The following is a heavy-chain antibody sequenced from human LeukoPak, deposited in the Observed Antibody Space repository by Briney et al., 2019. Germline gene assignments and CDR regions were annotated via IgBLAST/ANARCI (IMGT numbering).Heavy chain of an antibody. CDR3: ARAGSSGWYWDAFDI. J-gene: IGHJ3*02. Sequence: SVKVSCKASGGTFSSYAISWVRQAPGQGLEWMGGIIPIFGTANYAQKFQGRVTITTDESTSTAYMELSSLRSEDTAVYYCARAGSSGWYWDAFDIWGQGTMVTVSS. V-gene: IGHV1-69*05. D-gene: IGHD6-19*01. CDR1: GGTFSSYA. CDR2: IIPIFGTA.